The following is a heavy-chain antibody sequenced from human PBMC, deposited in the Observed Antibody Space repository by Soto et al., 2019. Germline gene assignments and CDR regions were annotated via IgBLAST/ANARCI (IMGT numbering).Heavy chain of an antibody. CDR1: GYSSTSYW. V-gene: IGHV5-10-1*01. Sequence: PGEPLTIPSKGSGYSSTSYWISWVRQMPGKDLQRMGRLAPSDSYTNYRPSCHGHVTTSADKYTSTAYLQWSSLKASHTAMYYCARQDDFWSKYSYYYGMDVWGQGTTVTVSS. CDR3: ARQDDFWSKYSYYYGMDV. CDR2: LAPSDSYT. D-gene: IGHD3-3*01. J-gene: IGHJ6*02.